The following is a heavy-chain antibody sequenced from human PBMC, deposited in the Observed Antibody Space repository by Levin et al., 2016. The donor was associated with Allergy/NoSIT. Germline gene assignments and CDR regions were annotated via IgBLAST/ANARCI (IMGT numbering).Heavy chain of an antibody. V-gene: IGHV3-74*01. CDR3: ARDPTYYDFWSGYYDYYYYYGMDV. CDR1: GFTFSSYW. D-gene: IGHD3-3*01. J-gene: IGHJ6*02. Sequence: GESLKISCAASGFTFSSYWMHWVRQAPGKGLVWVSRINSDGSSTSYADSVKGRFTISRDNAKNTLYLQMNSLRAENTAVYYCARDPTYYDFWSGYYDYYYYYGMDVWGQGTTVTVSS. CDR2: INSDGSST.